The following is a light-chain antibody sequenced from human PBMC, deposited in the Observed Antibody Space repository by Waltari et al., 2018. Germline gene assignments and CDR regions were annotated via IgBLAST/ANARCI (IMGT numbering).Light chain of an antibody. CDR2: DVT. V-gene: IGLV2-11*01. J-gene: IGLJ1*01. CDR1: DSDVGGYEY. Sequence: QSALTQPRSVSGSPGQSVTISCTGTDSDVGGYEYVSWYQHHPGKAPKLLIYDVTKRPSVFPDRFSDSKSGTTASLTISGLHGEDEADYYCCSYAYNNIYVFGTGTNVAVL. CDR3: CSYAYNNIYV.